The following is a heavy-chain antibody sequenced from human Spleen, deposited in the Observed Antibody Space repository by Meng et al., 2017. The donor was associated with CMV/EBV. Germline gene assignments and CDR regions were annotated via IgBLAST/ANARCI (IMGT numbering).Heavy chain of an antibody. CDR3: ASGVDTALDYYYYYGMDV. D-gene: IGHD5-18*01. Sequence: GGSLRLSCAASGFTFSSYWMHWVRQAPGKGLVWVSRINSDGSSTSYADSVKGRFSISRDNAKNTLYLQMNSLRAEDTAVYYCASGVDTALDYYYYYGMDVWGQGTTVTVSS. J-gene: IGHJ6*02. CDR1: GFTFSSYW. V-gene: IGHV3-74*01. CDR2: INSDGSST.